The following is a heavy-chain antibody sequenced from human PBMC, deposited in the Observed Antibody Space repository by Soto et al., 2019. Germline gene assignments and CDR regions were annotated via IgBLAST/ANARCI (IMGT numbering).Heavy chain of an antibody. CDR3: AREFSIAAAGTYYYYGMDV. J-gene: IGHJ6*02. V-gene: IGHV3-33*01. CDR1: GFTLSSYG. Sequence: QVQLVESGGGVVQPGRSLRLSCAASGFTLSSYGMHWVRQAPGKGLEWVAVIWYDGSSKYYADSVKGRFTISRDNSKNTLYLQMNSLRAEDTAVYYCAREFSIAAAGTYYYYGMDVWGQGTTVTVSS. CDR2: IWYDGSSK. D-gene: IGHD6-13*01.